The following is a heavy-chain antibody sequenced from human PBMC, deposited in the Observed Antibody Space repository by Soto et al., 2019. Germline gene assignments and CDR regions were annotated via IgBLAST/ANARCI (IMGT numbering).Heavy chain of an antibody. D-gene: IGHD6-6*01. CDR3: ARDRLRVSSSSWRDYYYGMDV. J-gene: IGHJ6*02. CDR1: GGTFSSYA. CDR2: IIPIFGTA. V-gene: IGHV1-69*06. Sequence: QVQLVQSGAEVKKPGSSVKVSCKASGGTFSSYAISWVRQAPGQGLEWMGGIIPIFGTANYAQKFQDRVTITANKSTSTAYMELSSLRSEDTAVYYCARDRLRVSSSSWRDYYYGMDVWGPGTTVTVSS.